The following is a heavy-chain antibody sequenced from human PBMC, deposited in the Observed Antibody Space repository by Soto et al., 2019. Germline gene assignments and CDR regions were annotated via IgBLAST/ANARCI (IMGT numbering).Heavy chain of an antibody. CDR1: GYTFTTFY. J-gene: IGHJ5*02. Sequence: QVRLVQSGAEVKRPGASVKISCRTSGYTFTTFYIHWVRQAPGQGLEWMGRLDPGYGTTTYAQKFQGRVTMTRDTSTSTVYMDLSSLRSEDTAVYYCARGYCTTNTCDGWFDPWGQGTLVTVSS. CDR2: LDPGYGTT. D-gene: IGHD2-8*01. CDR3: ARGYCTTNTCDGWFDP. V-gene: IGHV1-46*01.